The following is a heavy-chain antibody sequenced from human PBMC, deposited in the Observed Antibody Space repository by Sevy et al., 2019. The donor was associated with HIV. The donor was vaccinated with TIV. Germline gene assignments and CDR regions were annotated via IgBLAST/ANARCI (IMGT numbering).Heavy chain of an antibody. D-gene: IGHD2-2*01. J-gene: IGHJ6*02. CDR1: GYTFTGYY. CDR3: ARLVVPAAMHNYYYYYGMDV. CDR2: INPNSGGT. Sequence: ASVKVSCKASGYTFTGYYMHWVRQAPGQGLEWMGWINPNSGGTNYAQKFQGRVTMTRDTPISTAYMELSRLRSDDTAVYYCARLVVPAAMHNYYYYYGMDVWGQGTTVTVSS. V-gene: IGHV1-2*02.